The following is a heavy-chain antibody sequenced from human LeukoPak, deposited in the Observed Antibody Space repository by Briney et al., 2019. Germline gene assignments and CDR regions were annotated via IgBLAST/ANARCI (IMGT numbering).Heavy chain of an antibody. CDR3: ASVVMVRGVSWFDP. J-gene: IGHJ5*02. CDR2: IIPIFGTA. D-gene: IGHD3-10*01. Sequence: SVKVSCKASGGTVSSYAISWVRQAPGQGLEWMGGIIPIFGTANYAQKFQGRVTITADESTSTAYMELSSLRSEDTAVYYCASVVMVRGVSWFDPWGQGTLVTVSS. CDR1: GGTVSSYA. V-gene: IGHV1-69*13.